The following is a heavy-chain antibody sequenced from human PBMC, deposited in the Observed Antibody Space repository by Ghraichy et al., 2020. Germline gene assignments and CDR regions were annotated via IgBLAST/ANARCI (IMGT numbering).Heavy chain of an antibody. V-gene: IGHV3-11*03. CDR1: GFTFSDYY. Sequence: GSLRLSCAASGFTFSDYYMSWIRQAPGKGLEWVSYISSSSSYTNYADSVKGRFTISRDNAKNSLYLQMNSLRAEDTAVYYCARTNYDFWSGYSFVYWGQGTLVTVSS. J-gene: IGHJ4*02. CDR3: ARTNYDFWSGYSFVY. CDR2: ISSSSSYT. D-gene: IGHD3-3*01.